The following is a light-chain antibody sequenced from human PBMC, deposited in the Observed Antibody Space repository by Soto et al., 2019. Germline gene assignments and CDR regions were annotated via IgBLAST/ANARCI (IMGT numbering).Light chain of an antibody. CDR3: QKYSSSST. Sequence: DIQMTQSPSSLSASVGDRVTITCRASQGISNYLAWYQQKPGKVPKLLIYAASTLQSGVPSRFSGSGSGTDFTLTISSLQPEDVASYYCQKYSSSSTFGGGTKVDIK. V-gene: IGKV1-27*01. CDR1: QGISNY. CDR2: AAS. J-gene: IGKJ4*01.